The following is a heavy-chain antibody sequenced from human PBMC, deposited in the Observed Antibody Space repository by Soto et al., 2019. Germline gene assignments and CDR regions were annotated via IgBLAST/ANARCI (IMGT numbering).Heavy chain of an antibody. Sequence: PGESLKISCKGSGYSFANYCIAWVRQMPGKGLEWMGIFYSGDTDTRYSPSFQGQVVISGDKSINTAYLQWTSLKASDTAMYYRARGSSGFYDYWGQGTLVTVSS. CDR3: ARGSSGFYDY. V-gene: IGHV5-51*01. CDR2: FYSGDTDT. D-gene: IGHD6-19*01. J-gene: IGHJ4*02. CDR1: GYSFANYC.